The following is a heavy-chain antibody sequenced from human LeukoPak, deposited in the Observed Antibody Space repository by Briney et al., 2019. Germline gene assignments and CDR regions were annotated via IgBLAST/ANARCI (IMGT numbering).Heavy chain of an antibody. CDR1: GFTFSSYG. V-gene: IGHV3-30*02. CDR2: IHYDGSNK. J-gene: IGHJ4*02. D-gene: IGHD3-16*01. CDR3: AREKDYSVYVWGSSVGFDY. Sequence: PGGSLRLSCAASGFTFSSYGMHWVRQAPGKGLEWVAFIHYDGSNKYYADSVKGRFTISRDNAKNSLYLQMNSLRAEDTAVYYCAREKDYSVYVWGSSVGFDYWGQGTLVTVSS.